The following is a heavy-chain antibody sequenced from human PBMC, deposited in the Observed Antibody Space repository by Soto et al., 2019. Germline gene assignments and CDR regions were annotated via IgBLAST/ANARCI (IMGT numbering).Heavy chain of an antibody. D-gene: IGHD3-22*01. J-gene: IGHJ3*02. CDR3: TTDIRDSGGYHGDDAFYI. V-gene: IGHV3-15*01. CDR2: IKSKTDGGTI. Sequence: EVQLVESGGGLVKPGGSLRLSCAVSGFTFSNAWMIWVRQAPGKGLEWVGRIKSKTDGGTIDYAAPVKGRFTISREESKNTLYQQMNSLKTEDTAVFYCTTDIRDSGGYHGDDAFYIWGQGTMVTVSS. CDR1: GFTFSNAW.